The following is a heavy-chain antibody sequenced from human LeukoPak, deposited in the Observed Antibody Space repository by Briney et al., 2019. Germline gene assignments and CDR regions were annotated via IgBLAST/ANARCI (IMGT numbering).Heavy chain of an antibody. Sequence: PGRSLRLSCAASGSTFSSYGMHWVRQAPGKGLEWVAVIWYDGGNKYYADSVKGQFTISRDNSKNTLYLQMNSLRAEDTAVYYCASSGGQLDYWGQGTLVTVSS. CDR1: GSTFSSYG. CDR2: IWYDGGNK. D-gene: IGHD6-25*01. J-gene: IGHJ4*02. CDR3: ASSGGQLDY. V-gene: IGHV3-33*01.